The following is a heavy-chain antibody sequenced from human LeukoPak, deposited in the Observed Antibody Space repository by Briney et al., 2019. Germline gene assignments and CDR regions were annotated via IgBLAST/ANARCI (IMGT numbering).Heavy chain of an antibody. CDR3: ARDPLWFGELMDV. D-gene: IGHD3-10*01. Sequence: GGSLRLSCAASGFTFSSYGMHWVRQAPGKGLEGVAFIRYDGSNEYYADSVKGRFTISRDNAKNSLYLQMNSLRAEDTAVYYCARDPLWFGELMDVWGKGTTVTVSS. CDR1: GFTFSSYG. V-gene: IGHV3-30*02. J-gene: IGHJ6*04. CDR2: IRYDGSNE.